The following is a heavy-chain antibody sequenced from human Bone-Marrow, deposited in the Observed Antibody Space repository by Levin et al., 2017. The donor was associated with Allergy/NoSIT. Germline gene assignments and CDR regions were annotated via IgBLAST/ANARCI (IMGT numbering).Heavy chain of an antibody. CDR3: ARMMDTGTYLTRHFDY. Sequence: SGPTLVKPPQTLTLTCTFSGFSLDTYGMCVSWIRQPPGKALEWLGLIDWEDDKYYSTSLKTRLTISKDTSKNQVVLTLTNMDPLDTGTYSCARMMDTGTYLTRHFDYWGQGTLVTVSS. CDR1: GFSLDTYGMC. V-gene: IGHV2-70*01. D-gene: IGHD1-26*01. CDR2: IDWEDDK. J-gene: IGHJ4*02.